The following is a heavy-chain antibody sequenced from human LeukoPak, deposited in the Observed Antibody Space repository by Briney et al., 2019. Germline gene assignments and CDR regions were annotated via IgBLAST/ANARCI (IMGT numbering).Heavy chain of an antibody. D-gene: IGHD2-15*01. V-gene: IGHV3-74*01. CDR3: ARTGSGGDLDI. CDR1: RFTLSNHL. Sequence: GGGLRLSCVDSRFTLSNHLLRWVRPAPRRGGVWVSRINGVGASTIYADSVNGRFTISRDNATSTAYLQMNSLRADDTAVYYCARTGSGGDLDIWGQGTMVTVSS. J-gene: IGHJ3*02. CDR2: INGVGAST.